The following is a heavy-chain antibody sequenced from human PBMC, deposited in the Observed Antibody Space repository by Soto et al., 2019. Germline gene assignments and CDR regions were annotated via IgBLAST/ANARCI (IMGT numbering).Heavy chain of an antibody. CDR2: IYYSGST. CDR1: GGSISSYY. V-gene: IGHV4-59*01. D-gene: IGHD3-10*01. J-gene: IGHJ4*02. CDR3: AGQVRGVNLGDYFDY. Sequence: QVQLQESGPGLVKPSVTLSLTCTVSGGSISSYYWSWIRQPPGKGLEWIGYIYYSGSTNYNPSLKSRVTISVDTSKNQFSLKLSSVTAADTAVYYCAGQVRGVNLGDYFDYWGQGTLVTVSS.